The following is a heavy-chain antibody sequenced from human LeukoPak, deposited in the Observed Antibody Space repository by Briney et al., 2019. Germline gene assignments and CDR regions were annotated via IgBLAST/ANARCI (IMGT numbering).Heavy chain of an antibody. D-gene: IGHD1-26*01. Sequence: SETLSLTCTVSGGSINNYYWSWIRQPPGKGLEWIGYIDHRGNTNYNSSLKSRVTMSVDTSKNQFSLKLSSVTAADTAVYYCARHGTLDYWGQGTLVTVSS. J-gene: IGHJ4*02. CDR2: IDHRGNT. V-gene: IGHV4-59*08. CDR1: GGSINNYY. CDR3: ARHGTLDY.